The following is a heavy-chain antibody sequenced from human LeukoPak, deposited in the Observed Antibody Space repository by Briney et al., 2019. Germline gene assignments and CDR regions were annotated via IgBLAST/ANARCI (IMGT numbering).Heavy chain of an antibody. J-gene: IGHJ6*02. V-gene: IGHV1-69*04. Sequence: ASVKVSCKASEGTFSSYAISWVRQAPGQGLEWMGRIIPILGIANYAQKFQGRVTITADESTSTAYMELSSLRSEDTAVYYCARFIVATIVEARYYYYGMDVWGQGTTVTVSS. CDR1: EGTFSSYA. CDR3: ARFIVATIVEARYYYYGMDV. D-gene: IGHD5-12*01. CDR2: IIPILGIA.